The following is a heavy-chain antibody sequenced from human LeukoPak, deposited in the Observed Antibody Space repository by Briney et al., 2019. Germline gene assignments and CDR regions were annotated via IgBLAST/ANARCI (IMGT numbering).Heavy chain of an antibody. CDR3: ARVAYYYDSSGSTSNWFDP. Sequence: SETLSLTCTVSGGSISSSTYYWGWIRQPPGKGLEWIGSIYYSGNTYYNPSLKSRVTISVDTSKNQFSLKLSSVTAADTAVYYCARVAYYYDSSGSTSNWFDPWGQGTLVTVSS. J-gene: IGHJ5*02. V-gene: IGHV4-39*07. D-gene: IGHD3-22*01. CDR2: IYYSGNT. CDR1: GGSISSSTYY.